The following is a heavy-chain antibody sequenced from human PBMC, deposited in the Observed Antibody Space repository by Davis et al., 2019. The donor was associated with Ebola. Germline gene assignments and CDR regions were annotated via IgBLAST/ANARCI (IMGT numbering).Heavy chain of an antibody. D-gene: IGHD3-10*01. CDR3: ARDGSPSRSGKTDY. CDR1: GYTFTSYA. Sequence: AASVKVSCKASGYTFTSYAMHWVRQAPGQRLEWMGWINAGNGNTKYSQKFQERVTITRDMSTSTAYMELSSLRAEDTAVYYCARDGSPSRSGKTDYWGQGTLVTVSS. CDR2: INAGNGNT. J-gene: IGHJ4*02. V-gene: IGHV1-3*01.